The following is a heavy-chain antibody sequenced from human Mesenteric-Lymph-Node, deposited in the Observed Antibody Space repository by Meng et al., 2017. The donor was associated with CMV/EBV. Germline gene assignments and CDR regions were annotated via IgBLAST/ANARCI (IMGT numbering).Heavy chain of an antibody. CDR2: ISSSSSTI. Sequence: GESLKISCAASGFTFSSYSMNWVRQAPGKGLEWVSSISSSSSTIYYADSVKGRFTISRDNAKNSLYLQMNSLRAEDTAVYYCARWDGFDPWGQGTLVTVSS. CDR3: ARWDGFDP. V-gene: IGHV3-48*04. J-gene: IGHJ5*02. CDR1: GFTFSSYS. D-gene: IGHD1-26*01.